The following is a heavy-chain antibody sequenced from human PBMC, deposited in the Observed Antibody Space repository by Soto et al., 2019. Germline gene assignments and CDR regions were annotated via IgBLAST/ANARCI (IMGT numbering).Heavy chain of an antibody. CDR1: GFTFSNAL. V-gene: IGHV3-15*01. CDR2: IKSKTDGGTT. J-gene: IGHJ5*02. Sequence: ESGGGLVKPGGSLRLSCAASGFTFSNALMSWVRQAPGKGLKWVGRIKSKTDGGTTDYVAPVKDRFTISRDDSKNTLYLKMNSLKTENTAVYYCTTGLTILGVVIDPWGQGTLVTVSS. D-gene: IGHD3-3*01. CDR3: TTGLTILGVVIDP.